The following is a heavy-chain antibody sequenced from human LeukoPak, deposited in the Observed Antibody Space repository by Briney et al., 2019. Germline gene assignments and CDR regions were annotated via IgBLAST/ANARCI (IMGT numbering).Heavy chain of an antibody. D-gene: IGHD2-15*01. Sequence: GGSLRLSCAASGSTFSTSAMSWVRQAPGKGLEWVSSISGSGESTYYADSVKGRFTISRDNAKNSLYLQMNSLRAEDTALYYCASDLCSGGSCYSGGDYWGQGTLVTVSS. CDR3: ASDLCSGGSCYSGGDY. J-gene: IGHJ4*02. CDR1: GSTFSTSA. CDR2: ISGSGEST. V-gene: IGHV3-23*01.